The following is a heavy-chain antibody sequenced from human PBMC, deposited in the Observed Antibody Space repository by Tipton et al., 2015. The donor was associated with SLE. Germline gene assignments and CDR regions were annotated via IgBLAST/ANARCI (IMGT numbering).Heavy chain of an antibody. D-gene: IGHD2-21*01. CDR2: IYYSGST. CDR3: ARAGCGGSNWFDP. Sequence: TLSLTCTVSGASISSSYLSWIRQPPGKGLEWIGSIYYSGSTYYNPSLKSRVTISVDTSKNQFSLKLSSVTAADTAVYYCARAGCGGSNWFDPWGQGTLVTFSS. V-gene: IGHV4-39*07. CDR1: GASISSSY. J-gene: IGHJ5*02.